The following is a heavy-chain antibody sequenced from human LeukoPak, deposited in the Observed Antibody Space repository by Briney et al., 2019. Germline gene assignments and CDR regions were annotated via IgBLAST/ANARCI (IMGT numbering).Heavy chain of an antibody. CDR3: RVAASEFDY. V-gene: IGHV3-30*02. CDR1: GFTFSSYG. D-gene: IGHD2-15*01. Sequence: KSGGSLRLSCAASGFTFSSYGMHWVRQAPGKGLEWVAFIRYDGSNKYYADSVKGRFTISRDNSKNTPYLQMNSLRAEDTAVYYCRVAASEFDYWGQGTLVTVSS. J-gene: IGHJ4*02. CDR2: IRYDGSNK.